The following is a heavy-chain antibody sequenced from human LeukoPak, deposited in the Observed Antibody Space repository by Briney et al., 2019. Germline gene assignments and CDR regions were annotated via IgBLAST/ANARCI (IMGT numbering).Heavy chain of an antibody. CDR3: ARDLGEMRLAAADDLFDY. J-gene: IGHJ4*02. V-gene: IGHV3-74*01. CDR1: GFTFSSYW. D-gene: IGHD6-13*01. CDR2: INSDGSST. Sequence: GGSLRLSCAASGFTFSSYWMHWVRQAPGKGLVWVSRINSDGSSTSYADSVKGRFTISRDNAKNTLYLQMNSLRAEDTAVYYCARDLGEMRLAAADDLFDYWGQGTLVTVSS.